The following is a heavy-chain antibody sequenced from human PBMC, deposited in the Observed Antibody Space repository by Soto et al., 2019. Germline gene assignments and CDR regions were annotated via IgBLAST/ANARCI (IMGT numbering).Heavy chain of an antibody. CDR1: VFTFSIYT. J-gene: IGHJ3*02. CDR3: AIDKGGYGDAFAM. CDR2: ISSSGTFI. D-gene: IGHD6-25*01. V-gene: IGHV3-21*04. Sequence: EVQLVESGGDLVKPGGSLRLSCAASVFTFSIYTMNWVRQAPGKGLEWVSSISSSGTFISYADSVEGRFTISRDNDKNSLYLQMNSLRAEDTAVYYWAIDKGGYGDAFAMWGQGTMVTVSS.